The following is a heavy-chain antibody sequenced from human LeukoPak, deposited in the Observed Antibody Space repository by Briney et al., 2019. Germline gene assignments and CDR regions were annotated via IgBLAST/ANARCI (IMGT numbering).Heavy chain of an antibody. J-gene: IGHJ4*02. CDR2: ITPYNGNT. Sequence: GASVKVSCKASGYTFTGYYMHWVRQAPGQGLEWMGWITPYNGNTKFAQKFQGRVTMTRDTSISTAYMELSRLRSDDTAVYYCARADAVDYYDSSGLQYYFDYWGQGTLVTVSS. D-gene: IGHD3-22*01. V-gene: IGHV1-2*02. CDR1: GYTFTGYY. CDR3: ARADAVDYYDSSGLQYYFDY.